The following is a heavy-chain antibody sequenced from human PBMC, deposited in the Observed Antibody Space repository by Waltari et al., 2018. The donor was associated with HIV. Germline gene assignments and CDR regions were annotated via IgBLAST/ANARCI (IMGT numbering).Heavy chain of an antibody. CDR2: IYYSGST. CDR3: ARQGYYYDSSGYYTGAFDI. D-gene: IGHD3-22*01. J-gene: IGHJ3*02. V-gene: IGHV4-39*01. Sequence: QLQLQESGPGLVKPSETLSLTCTVSGGSLSSSSPYWGWIRQPPGKGLEWIGSIYYSGSTDYNPSLKSRVTISVDTSKNQFSLKLSSVTAADTAVYYCARQGYYYDSSGYYTGAFDIWGQGTVVTVSS. CDR1: GGSLSSSSPY.